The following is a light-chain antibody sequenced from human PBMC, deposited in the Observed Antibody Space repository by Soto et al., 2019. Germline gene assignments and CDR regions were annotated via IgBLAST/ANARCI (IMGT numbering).Light chain of an antibody. CDR1: QAIDSW. J-gene: IGKJ1*01. Sequence: DIQMTQSPSSVSASVGDRATITCRACQAIDSWLAWHQQKSGEAPKLLIFTGYLLHSGVPPRFSGSGSGTDFTLTISSLQPEDFATYYCQQTLSFPPTFGQGTKV. CDR2: TGY. CDR3: QQTLSFPPT. V-gene: IGKV1-12*01.